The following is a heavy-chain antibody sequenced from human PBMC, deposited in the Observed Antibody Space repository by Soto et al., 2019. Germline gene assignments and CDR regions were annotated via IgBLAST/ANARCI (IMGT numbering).Heavy chain of an antibody. CDR3: ARDQPGYSYGYGLGY. Sequence: GGSLRLSCAASGFSFSSYSMNWVRQAPGKGLEWVSSIGSRSTYIYYADSVKGRFTISRDNAKNSLYLQMNSLRAEDTAVYYCARDQPGYSYGYGLGYWGQGTLVTVSS. CDR2: IGSRSTYI. J-gene: IGHJ4*02. D-gene: IGHD5-18*01. V-gene: IGHV3-21*01. CDR1: GFSFSSYS.